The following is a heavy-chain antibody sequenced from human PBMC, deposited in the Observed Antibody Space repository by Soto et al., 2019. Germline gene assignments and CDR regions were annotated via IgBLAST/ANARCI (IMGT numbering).Heavy chain of an antibody. D-gene: IGHD3-3*01. Sequence: SVKVSCKASGGTFSSYATSWVRQAPGQGLEWMGGIIPIFGTANYAQKFQGRVTITADKSTSTAYMELSSLRSEDTAVYYCARGSLTIFGVVTRYNWFDPWGQGTLVTVSS. CDR3: ARGSLTIFGVVTRYNWFDP. V-gene: IGHV1-69*06. CDR1: GGTFSSYA. CDR2: IIPIFGTA. J-gene: IGHJ5*02.